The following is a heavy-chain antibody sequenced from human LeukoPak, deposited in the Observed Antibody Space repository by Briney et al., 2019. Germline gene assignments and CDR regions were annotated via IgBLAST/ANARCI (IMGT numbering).Heavy chain of an antibody. CDR1: GYTFTSYG. Sequence: ASVKVSCKASGYTFTSYGISWVRQAPGQGLEWMGWISAYNGNTNYAQKLQGRVTMTTDTSTSTAYMELRSLRSDDTAVYYCARDPLSGSYFFNYYYYYMDVWGKGTTVTVSS. CDR2: ISAYNGNT. J-gene: IGHJ6*03. D-gene: IGHD1-26*01. CDR3: ARDPLSGSYFFNYYYYYMDV. V-gene: IGHV1-18*01.